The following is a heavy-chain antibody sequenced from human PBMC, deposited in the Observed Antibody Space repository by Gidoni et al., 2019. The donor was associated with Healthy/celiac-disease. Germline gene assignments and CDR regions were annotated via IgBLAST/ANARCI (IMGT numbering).Heavy chain of an antibody. Sequence: QVQLQESGPGLVKPSQTLSLTCTVSGGSISSGGYYWSWIRQHPGKGLEWIGYIYYSGSTYYNPSLKSRVTISVDTSKNQFSLKLSSVTAADTAVYYCARGSRGYCSSTSCYAFDYWGQGTLVTVSS. D-gene: IGHD2-2*01. CDR2: IYYSGST. J-gene: IGHJ4*02. CDR3: ARGSRGYCSSTSCYAFDY. V-gene: IGHV4-31*03. CDR1: GGSISSGGYY.